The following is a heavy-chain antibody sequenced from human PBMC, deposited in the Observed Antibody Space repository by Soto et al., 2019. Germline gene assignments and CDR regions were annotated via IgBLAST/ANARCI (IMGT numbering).Heavy chain of an antibody. CDR1: GYSFTSYW. J-gene: IGHJ4*02. V-gene: IGHV5-10-1*01. Sequence: PGESLKISCNGSGYSFTSYWISWVRQMPGKGLEWMGRIDPSDSYTNYSPSFQGHVTISADKSISTAYLQWSSLKASDTAMYYCARHKDCTNGVCYTNFDYWGQGTLVTVSS. D-gene: IGHD2-8*01. CDR3: ARHKDCTNGVCYTNFDY. CDR2: IDPSDSYT.